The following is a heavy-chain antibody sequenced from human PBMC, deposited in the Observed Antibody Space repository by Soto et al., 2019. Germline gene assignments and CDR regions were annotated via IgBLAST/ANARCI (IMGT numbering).Heavy chain of an antibody. D-gene: IGHD6-6*01. CDR1: GFTFSSYA. Sequence: QVQLVESGGGVVKPGRSLRLSCAASGFTFSSYAMHWVRQAPGKGLDCVAVISYDGRNKYYADSVKGRFTISRDNSKNTLYLQMNSLRPEDTAVYYCAKDGQLGGVDYWGQGTLVTVSS. V-gene: IGHV3-30*04. J-gene: IGHJ4*02. CDR2: ISYDGRNK. CDR3: AKDGQLGGVDY.